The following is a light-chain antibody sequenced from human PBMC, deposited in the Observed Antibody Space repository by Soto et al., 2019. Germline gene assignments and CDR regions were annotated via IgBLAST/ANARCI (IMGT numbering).Light chain of an antibody. J-gene: IGKJ1*01. V-gene: IGKV3-11*01. CDR3: QQRRNWPRT. Sequence: EIVLTQSPATLSLSPGERATLSCRASQSVSSYLAWYQHKPGRAPRLLIYDASDRATGIPARFSGSGSGTDFTLTISSLEPEDFAVYFCQQRRNWPRTFGQGTE. CDR1: QSVSSY. CDR2: DAS.